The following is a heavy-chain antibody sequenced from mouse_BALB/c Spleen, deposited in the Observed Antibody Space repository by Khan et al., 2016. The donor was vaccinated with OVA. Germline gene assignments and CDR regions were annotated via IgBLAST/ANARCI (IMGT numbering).Heavy chain of an antibody. Sequence: QVQLKESGAELVKPGASVKLSCKASGYIFTSYYMYWVKQRPGQGLEWIGEINPNNGDTNFNEKFKSKATLTVDKSSSIAYMQLSSLTSEDSAVYYCTRSGYGTFAYWGQGTLVIVS. CDR3: TRSGYGTFAY. J-gene: IGHJ3*01. CDR1: GYIFTSYY. V-gene: IGHV1S81*02. D-gene: IGHD2-1*01. CDR2: INPNNGDT.